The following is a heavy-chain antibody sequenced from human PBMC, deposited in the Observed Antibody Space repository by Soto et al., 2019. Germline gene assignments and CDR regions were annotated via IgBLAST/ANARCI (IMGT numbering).Heavy chain of an antibody. CDR2: IYHSGKT. CDR3: ARGGISYASGRDNWFDP. Sequence: QVQLQESGPGLVKPSGTLSLTCAVSSGSVSDKYWWSWVRQTPGKGLQWMGEIYHSGKTNYNPSLVGLVSMSVDKSKNQFSLTITSVTAADTAIYYCARGGISYASGRDNWFDPWGQGTLVTVSS. V-gene: IGHV4-4*02. D-gene: IGHD2-2*01. CDR1: SGSVSDKYW. J-gene: IGHJ5*02.